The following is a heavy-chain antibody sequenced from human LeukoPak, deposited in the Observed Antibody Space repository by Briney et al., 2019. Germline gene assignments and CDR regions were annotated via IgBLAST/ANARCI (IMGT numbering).Heavy chain of an antibody. CDR2: VSSSSSII. J-gene: IGHJ4*02. CDR1: GFTFSSYG. D-gene: IGHD1-26*01. V-gene: IGHV3-48*01. CDR3: AKSLVGATTFDY. Sequence: GGSLRLSCAASGFTFSSYGMNWVRQAPGKGLEWVSYVSSSSSIIYYADSVKGRFTISRDNGKNSLYLQMNSLRAEDTAVYYCAKSLVGATTFDYWGQGTLVTVSS.